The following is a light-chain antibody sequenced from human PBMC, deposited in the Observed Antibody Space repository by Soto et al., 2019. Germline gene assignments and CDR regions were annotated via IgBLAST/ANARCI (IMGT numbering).Light chain of an antibody. CDR3: QQYNNWPPYI. V-gene: IGKV1-9*01. CDR1: QAISSY. J-gene: IGKJ2*01. CDR2: AAS. Sequence: DIQLTQAPSFLSASAGDRVSITCRASQAISSYLAWYQQKPGRAPKLLIYAASTLQSGVPSRFSGSGSGTEFTLTISSLQSEDFAVYFCQQYNNWPPYIFGQGTKVDIK.